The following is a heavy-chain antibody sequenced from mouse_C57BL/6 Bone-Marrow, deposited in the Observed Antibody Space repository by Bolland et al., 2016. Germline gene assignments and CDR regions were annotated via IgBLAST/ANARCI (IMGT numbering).Heavy chain of an antibody. CDR3: SEDSAVYYCAWNAMDY. J-gene: IGHJ3*01. D-gene: IGHD1-1*02. Sequence: AIYPGNGDTSYNQKFKGKATLTADKSSSTAYMQLSSLTSEDSAVYYCAWNAMDYWGQGTLV. V-gene: IGHV1-87*01.